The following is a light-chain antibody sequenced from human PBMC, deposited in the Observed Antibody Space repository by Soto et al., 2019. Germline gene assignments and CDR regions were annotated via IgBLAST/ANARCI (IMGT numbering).Light chain of an antibody. Sequence: EIVMTQSPATLSVSPGDRATLSCRASQSVSSKLAWYQQQPGQAPRILIYGASTRATGVPARFSGSASGTEFTLTISSLQSADFAVYYCQHYNNWLSFVQGTKLAIK. CDR2: GAS. CDR1: QSVSSK. CDR3: QHYNNWLS. J-gene: IGKJ2*01. V-gene: IGKV3-15*01.